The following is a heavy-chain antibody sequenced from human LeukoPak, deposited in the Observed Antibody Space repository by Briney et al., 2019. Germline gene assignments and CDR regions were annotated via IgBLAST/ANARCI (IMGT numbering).Heavy chain of an antibody. V-gene: IGHV1-69*04. CDR3: ARAVTMIYDSSGYPFDY. CDR2: IIPILGIA. Sequence: ASVKVSCKASGGTFSSYAISWVRQAPGQGLEWMGRIIPILGIANYAQKFQGRVTITADKSTSTAYMELSSLRSEDTAVSYCARAVTMIYDSSGYPFDYWGQGTLVTVSS. J-gene: IGHJ4*02. D-gene: IGHD3-22*01. CDR1: GGTFSSYA.